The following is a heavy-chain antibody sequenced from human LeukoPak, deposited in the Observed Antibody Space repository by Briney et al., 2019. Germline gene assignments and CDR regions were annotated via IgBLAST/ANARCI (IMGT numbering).Heavy chain of an antibody. J-gene: IGHJ3*02. Sequence: SVKVSCKASGGTFSSYAISWVRQAPGQGLEWMGGIIPIFGTANYAQKFQGRVTITTDESTSTAYMELSSLRSEDTAVYYCARSYFYDSGGSPNAFDIWGQGTMVTVSS. CDR1: GGTFSSYA. CDR3: ARSYFYDSGGSPNAFDI. D-gene: IGHD3-22*01. CDR2: IIPIFGTA. V-gene: IGHV1-69*05.